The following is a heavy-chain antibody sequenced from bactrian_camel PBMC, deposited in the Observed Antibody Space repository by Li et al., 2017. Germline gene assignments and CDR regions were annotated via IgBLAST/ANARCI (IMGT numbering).Heavy chain of an antibody. CDR3: AKSLRVSYEEVY. J-gene: IGHJ4*01. CDR1: GFDFIDYD. CDR2: VSGGGRS. D-gene: IGHD5*01. V-gene: IGHV3S40*01. Sequence: QLVESGGGSVQAGGSLRLSCVASGFDFIDYDMTWVRQAPNKGLEWVSTVSGGGRSFYATSVTGRFTASRDNTKNTLYLQLNSLKTEDTATYYCAKSLRVSYEEVYWGQGTQVTVS.